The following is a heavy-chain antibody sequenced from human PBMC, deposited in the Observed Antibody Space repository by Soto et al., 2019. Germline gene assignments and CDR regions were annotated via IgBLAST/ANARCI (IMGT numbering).Heavy chain of an antibody. Sequence: GESLKISCKGSGYSFSSYWIGWVRQMPGKGLEWMGIIYPGDSDTRYSPPFQGQVTISADKSISTAYLQWSSLKASDIAMYYCARRGGSGSYSGAAFDSWGQGTMDTVSS. CDR3: ARRGGSGSYSGAAFDS. D-gene: IGHD3-10*01. J-gene: IGHJ3*02. V-gene: IGHV5-51*01. CDR1: GYSFSSYW. CDR2: IYPGDSDT.